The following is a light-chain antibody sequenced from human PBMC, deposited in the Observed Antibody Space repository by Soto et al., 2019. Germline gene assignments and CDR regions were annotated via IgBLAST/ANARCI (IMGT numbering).Light chain of an antibody. CDR2: DAS. CDR1: QSVSSY. Sequence: EIVLTQSPATLSLSPGERATLSCRASQSVSSYLAWYQQKPGQAPRLLIYDASNRATGIPARFSGSGSGTDFTLTISILEPEDFAVYYCQKRSNWTLNFGGGTKVEIK. V-gene: IGKV3-11*01. CDR3: QKRSNWTLN. J-gene: IGKJ4*01.